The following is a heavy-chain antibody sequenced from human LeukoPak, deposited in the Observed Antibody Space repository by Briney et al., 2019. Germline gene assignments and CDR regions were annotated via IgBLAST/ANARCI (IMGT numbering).Heavy chain of an antibody. D-gene: IGHD3-10*02. CDR2: ISAGNGNT. CDR1: GYTFTSHA. V-gene: IGHV1-3*01. J-gene: IGHJ4*02. Sequence: GASVKVSCKASGYTFTSHALHWVRQAPGQRLEWMGWISAGNGNTKYSQKFQGRVTVTTDTSATTAYMELSSLRSEDTAVYFCARCGVLGDFDYWGQGTLVAVSS. CDR3: ARCGVLGDFDY.